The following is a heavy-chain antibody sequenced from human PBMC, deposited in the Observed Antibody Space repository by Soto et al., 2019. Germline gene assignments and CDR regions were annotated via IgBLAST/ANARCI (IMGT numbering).Heavy chain of an antibody. CDR1: GFTFSSYA. CDR2: ISYDGSNK. J-gene: IGHJ4*02. V-gene: IGHV3-30-3*01. Sequence: QVQLVESGGGVVQPGRSLRLSCAASGFTFSSYAMHWVRQAPGKGLEWVAVISYDGSNKYYADSVKGRFTISRDNSKNTLYLQMNSLSAEDTAVYYWARYVEADYWGQGTLVTVSS. CDR3: ARYVEADY. D-gene: IGHD3-10*02.